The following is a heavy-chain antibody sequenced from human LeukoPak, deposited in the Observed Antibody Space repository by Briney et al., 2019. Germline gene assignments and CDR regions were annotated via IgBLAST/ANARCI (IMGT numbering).Heavy chain of an antibody. Sequence: SETLSLTCTVSGGSMSSSNYYWGWIRQPPGKGLEWIGSIYYSGSTYYNPSLKSRVTISVDTSKNQFSLKLSSVTAADTAVYYCARHGRRGSGSYRGIYMNWFDPWGQGTLVTVSS. D-gene: IGHD3-10*01. V-gene: IGHV4-39*01. CDR1: GGSMSSSNYY. CDR3: ARHGRRGSGSYRGIYMNWFDP. CDR2: IYYSGST. J-gene: IGHJ5*02.